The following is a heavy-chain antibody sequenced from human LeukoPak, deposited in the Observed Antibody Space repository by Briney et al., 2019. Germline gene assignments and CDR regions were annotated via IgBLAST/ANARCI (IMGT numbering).Heavy chain of an antibody. CDR1: GYTFTSYH. CDR2: INPSGGST. D-gene: IGHD6-13*01. V-gene: IGHV1-46*01. CDR3: AKLAAAGTAHYYFDY. J-gene: IGHJ4*02. Sequence: ASVKVSCKAYGYTFTSYHMHWVRQAPGQGLEIMGIINPSGGSTTYAQKFQGRVTMTRDTSTSTVYMELSSLRSEDTAVYYCAKLAAAGTAHYYFDYWGQGTLVTVSS.